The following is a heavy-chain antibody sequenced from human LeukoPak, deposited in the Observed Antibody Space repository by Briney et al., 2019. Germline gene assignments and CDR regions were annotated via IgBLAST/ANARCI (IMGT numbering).Heavy chain of an antibody. D-gene: IGHD3-22*01. J-gene: IGHJ4*02. Sequence: PSETLSLTCTVSGDSVSSDNYYWSWIRQPPGKGLEWIAYIDYSGATKFNPSLKSRVTITLDTSKNQFSLKLSSVTAADTAVYYCARDRRGYYGSSGHFDYWGQGTLVTVSS. V-gene: IGHV4-61*01. CDR2: IDYSGAT. CDR1: GDSVSSDNYY. CDR3: ARDRRGYYGSSGHFDY.